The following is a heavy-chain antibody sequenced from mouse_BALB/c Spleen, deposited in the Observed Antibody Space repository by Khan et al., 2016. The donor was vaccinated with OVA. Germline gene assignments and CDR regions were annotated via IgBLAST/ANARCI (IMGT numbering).Heavy chain of an antibody. Sequence: VQLQESGAELMKPGASVKISCKASGYTFSTYWIEWVKQRPGPGLEWIGEILPRSGTTNYNEKFRGKATFTADTSSNTAYMQLSSLTSEDSAVYYGAGTARAYYYCMDYWGQGTSVTVSS. J-gene: IGHJ4*01. CDR1: GYTFSTYW. CDR2: ILPRSGTT. V-gene: IGHV1-9*01. CDR3: AGTARAYYYCMDY. D-gene: IGHD3-1*01.